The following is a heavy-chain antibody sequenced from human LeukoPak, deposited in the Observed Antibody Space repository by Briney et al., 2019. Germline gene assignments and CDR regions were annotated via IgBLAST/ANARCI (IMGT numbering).Heavy chain of an antibody. Sequence: ASVKVSCKAAGYAFTGYYMHWVRHGPGQGLELMGWINPSSGGTNYAQKFQGRVTMTRDTSISTAYMELSRLRSDDTAVYYCARLRQQPKRWFDPWGQGTLVTVSS. CDR1: GYAFTGYY. D-gene: IGHD6-13*01. CDR2: INPSSGGT. V-gene: IGHV1-2*02. J-gene: IGHJ5*02. CDR3: ARLRQQPKRWFDP.